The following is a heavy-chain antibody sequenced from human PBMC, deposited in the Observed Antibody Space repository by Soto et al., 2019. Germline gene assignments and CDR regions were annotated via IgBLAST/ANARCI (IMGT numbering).Heavy chain of an antibody. CDR1: GFTFSSYS. Sequence: PGGSLRLSCAASGFTFSSYSMNWVRQAPGKGLEWVSYISISSITIYYADSVKGRFTISRDNATNSLYLQMNSLRDEDTAVYYCARDLQTGYYYYGMDGWGQGITVTVAS. CDR3: ARDLQTGYYYYGMDG. J-gene: IGHJ6*01. V-gene: IGHV3-48*02. D-gene: IGHD3-9*01. CDR2: ISISSITI.